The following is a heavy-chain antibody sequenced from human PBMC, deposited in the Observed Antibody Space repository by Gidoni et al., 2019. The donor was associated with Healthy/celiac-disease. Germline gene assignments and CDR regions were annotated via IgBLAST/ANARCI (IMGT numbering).Heavy chain of an antibody. CDR2: IYYSGST. D-gene: IGHD2-15*01. CDR1: GGSISSSSYS. J-gene: IGHJ5*02. CDR3: ARHGGYCSGGSCYQGNWFDP. V-gene: IGHV4-39*01. Sequence: QLQLQASGPGLVKPSETLSLTCTVSGGSISSSSYSWGWIRQPPGKGLEWLGSIYYSGSTYYNPSLKSRVTISVDTSKNQFSLKLSSVTAADTAVYYCARHGGYCSGGSCYQGNWFDPWGQGTLVTVSS.